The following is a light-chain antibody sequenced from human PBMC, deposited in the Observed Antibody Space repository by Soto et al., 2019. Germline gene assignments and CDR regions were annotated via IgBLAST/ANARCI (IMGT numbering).Light chain of an antibody. CDR2: AAS. V-gene: IGKV1-39*01. CDR3: QQSYSTPRT. CDR1: QSISNY. Sequence: DIQMTQSPSSLSASVGDRVTITCRASQSISNYLNWYQQKPGKAPKLLIYAASSLQSGVPPRFSGSRSGTDFTLTISSLQPEDFATYYCQQSYSTPRTFGQGTKWISN. J-gene: IGKJ1*01.